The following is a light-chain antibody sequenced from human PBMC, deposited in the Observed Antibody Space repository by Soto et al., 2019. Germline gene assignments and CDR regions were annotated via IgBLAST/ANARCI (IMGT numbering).Light chain of an antibody. CDR2: DAS. CDR3: QQYNSYSLT. CDR1: QIISSW. Sequence: DIQLTQSPSTLSESVGDRVTITCRASQIISSWLAWYQQKPGKAPKLLIYDASSLESGVPSRFSGSGSDTEFTLTINNLKPDDFATYHCQQYNSYSLTFGGGTKVEIK. J-gene: IGKJ4*01. V-gene: IGKV1-5*01.